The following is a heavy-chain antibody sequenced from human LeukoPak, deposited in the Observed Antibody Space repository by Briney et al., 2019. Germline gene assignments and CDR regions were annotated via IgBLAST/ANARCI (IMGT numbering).Heavy chain of an antibody. V-gene: IGHV3-23*01. J-gene: IGHJ4*02. Sequence: GGSLRLSYAASGFTFSSYAMSWVRQAPGKGLEWVSAISGSGGSTYYADSVKGRFTISRDNSKNTLYLQMNSLRAEDTAVYYCAKDLVAIRYCSGGSCYLFDYWGQGTLVTVSS. D-gene: IGHD2-15*01. CDR2: ISGSGGST. CDR1: GFTFSSYA. CDR3: AKDLVAIRYCSGGSCYLFDY.